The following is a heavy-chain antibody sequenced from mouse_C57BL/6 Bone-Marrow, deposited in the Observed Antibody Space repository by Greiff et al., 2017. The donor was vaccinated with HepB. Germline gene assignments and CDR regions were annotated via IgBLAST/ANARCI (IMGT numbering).Heavy chain of an antibody. D-gene: IGHD4-1*01. CDR1: GYAFTNYL. CDR2: INPGSGGT. Sequence: QVQLQQSGAELVRPGTSVKVSCKASGYAFTNYLIEWVKQRPGQGLEWIGVINPGSGGTNYNEKFKGKATLTADKSSSTAYMQRSSLTSEDSAVYFCARGRTGTVDYWGQGTTLTVSS. CDR3: ARGRTGTVDY. V-gene: IGHV1-54*01. J-gene: IGHJ2*01.